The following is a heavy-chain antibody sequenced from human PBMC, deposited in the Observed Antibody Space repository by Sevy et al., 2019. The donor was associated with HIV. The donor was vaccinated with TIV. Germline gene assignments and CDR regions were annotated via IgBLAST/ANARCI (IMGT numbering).Heavy chain of an antibody. CDR2: INPNSGGT. J-gene: IGHJ6*01. D-gene: IGHD6-19*01. CDR3: TRDRTSSSGWFGNYYYDMDV. Sequence: VSVKVSCKASGYPFTGYYIHWVRQAPGQGLEWMGWINPNSGGTNYAQKFQGWVTMTRDTSITTAYMELSRLRSDDTAVYYCTRDRTSSSGWFGNYYYDMDVWGQGTTVTVSS. V-gene: IGHV1-2*04. CDR1: GYPFTGYY.